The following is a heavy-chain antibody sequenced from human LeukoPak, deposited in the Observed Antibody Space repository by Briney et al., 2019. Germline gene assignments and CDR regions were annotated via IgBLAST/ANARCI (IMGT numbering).Heavy chain of an antibody. D-gene: IGHD2-8*01. Sequence: PGGSLRLSCAASGSTFSSYGMHWVRQAPGKGLEWVAVISYDGSNKYYADSVKGRFTISRDNSKNTLYLQMNSLRAEDTAVYYCAKDRGYCTNGVCYRFDYWGQGTLVTVSS. CDR3: AKDRGYCTNGVCYRFDY. CDR2: ISYDGSNK. CDR1: GSTFSSYG. V-gene: IGHV3-30*18. J-gene: IGHJ4*02.